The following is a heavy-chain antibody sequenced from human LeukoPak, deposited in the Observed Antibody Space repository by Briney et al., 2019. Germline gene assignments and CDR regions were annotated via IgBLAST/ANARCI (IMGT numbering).Heavy chain of an antibody. CDR2: ISGSGGST. J-gene: IGHJ4*02. D-gene: IGHD1-26*01. Sequence: PGGSLRLSCAASGFTFSSYAMSWVRQAPGKGLEWVSAISGSGGSTYYADSVKGRFTISRDNSKNTLYLQMNSLRPEDTSVYYCAREPSYSGSYYAPTGYFDYWGQGTLVIVSS. CDR3: AREPSYSGSYYAPTGYFDY. V-gene: IGHV3-23*01. CDR1: GFTFSSYA.